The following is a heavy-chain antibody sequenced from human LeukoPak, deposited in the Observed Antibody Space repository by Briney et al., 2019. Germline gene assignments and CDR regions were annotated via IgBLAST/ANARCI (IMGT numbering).Heavy chain of an antibody. CDR2: MNPNSGNT. J-gene: IGHJ4*02. V-gene: IGHV1-8*03. Sequence: ASVKVSCKASGYTFTSYDINWVRQATGQGLEWMGWMNPNSGNTGYAQKFQGRVTIIRNTSISTAYMELSSLRSEDTAVYYCAREALAYYYDSSGYYPVDYWGQGTLVTVSS. CDR3: AREALAYYYDSSGYYPVDY. D-gene: IGHD3-22*01. CDR1: GYTFTSYD.